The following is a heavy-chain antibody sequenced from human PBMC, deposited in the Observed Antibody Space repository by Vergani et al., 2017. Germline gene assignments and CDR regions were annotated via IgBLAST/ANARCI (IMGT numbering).Heavy chain of an antibody. V-gene: IGHV3-30*18. CDR2: ISYDGSNK. Sequence: QVQLVESGGGVVQPGRSLRLSCAASGFTFSSYGMHWVRQAPGKGLEWVAVISYDGSNKYYADSVKGRFTISRDNSKNTLYLQMNSLRGEDTAVYYCAKEPGYSSGWEIYYYYYMDVWGKGTTVTVSS. CDR3: AKEPGYSSGWEIYYYYYMDV. D-gene: IGHD6-19*01. CDR1: GFTFSSYG. J-gene: IGHJ6*03.